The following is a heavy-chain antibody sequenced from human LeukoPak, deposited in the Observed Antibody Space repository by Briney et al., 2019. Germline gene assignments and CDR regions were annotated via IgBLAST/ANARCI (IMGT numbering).Heavy chain of an antibody. J-gene: IGHJ4*02. CDR3: ARGGGSILTGYYTFGY. Sequence: SVKVSCKASGGTFSSYAINWVRQAPGQGLEWMGGIIPIFGTANYAQKFQGRVTITADKSTSTACMELSSLRSEDTAVYYCARGGGSILTGYYTFGYWGQGTLVTVSS. V-gene: IGHV1-69*06. CDR2: IIPIFGTA. CDR1: GGTFSSYA. D-gene: IGHD3-9*01.